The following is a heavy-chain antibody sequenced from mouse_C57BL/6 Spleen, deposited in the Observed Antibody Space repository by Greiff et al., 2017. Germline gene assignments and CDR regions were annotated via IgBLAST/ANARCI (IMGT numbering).Heavy chain of an antibody. CDR3: ARSSYYYGSSYNAMDY. CDR2: IYPGGGYT. CDR1: GYTFTNYW. Sequence: VKLMESGAELVRPGTSVKMSCKASGYTFTNYWIGWAKQRPGHGLEWIGDIYPGGGYTNYNEKFKGKATLTADKSSSTAYMQFSSLTSEDSAIYYCARSSYYYGSSYNAMDYWGQGTSVTVSS. D-gene: IGHD1-1*01. V-gene: IGHV1-63*01. J-gene: IGHJ4*01.